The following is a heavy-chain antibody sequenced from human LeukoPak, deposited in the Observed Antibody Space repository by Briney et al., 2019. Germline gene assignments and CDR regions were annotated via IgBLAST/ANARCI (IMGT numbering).Heavy chain of an antibody. CDR1: GYSFTNYG. J-gene: IGHJ4*02. Sequence: ASVKVSCKASGYSFTNYGFYWVRQAPGQGLEWTGWINGYNGDIKYAQKLQGRVTMTTDTSTNTAYMELTSLRSDDTAVYYCARPRYCGGGTCYSSFDYWGQGTLVTVSS. V-gene: IGHV1-18*01. CDR2: INGYNGDI. D-gene: IGHD2-15*01. CDR3: ARPRYCGGGTCYSSFDY.